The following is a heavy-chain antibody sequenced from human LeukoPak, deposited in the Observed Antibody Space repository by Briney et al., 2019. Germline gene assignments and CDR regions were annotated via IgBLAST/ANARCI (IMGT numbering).Heavy chain of an antibody. Sequence: GGSLRLSCVASGFTFSSYSINWVRQAPGKGLEWVSSIDSSSSYIYYADSVQGRFTISRDNAKNSLYLQTNSLRAEDTAVYYCARDPLGLRIPMDVWGKGTTVTVSS. CDR1: GFTFSSYS. CDR2: IDSSSSYI. D-gene: IGHD1-26*01. V-gene: IGHV3-21*01. J-gene: IGHJ6*03. CDR3: ARDPLGLRIPMDV.